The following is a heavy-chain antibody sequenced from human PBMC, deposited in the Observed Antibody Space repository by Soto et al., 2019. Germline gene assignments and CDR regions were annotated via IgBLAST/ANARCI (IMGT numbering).Heavy chain of an antibody. CDR3: ASNAMASNYYYYGMDV. CDR1: GFTPSSYG. CDR2: ISYDGSNK. D-gene: IGHD2-2*01. V-gene: IGHV3-30*03. Sequence: PGGSLRLSSAASGFTPSSYGMHWVRQAPGKGLEWVAVISYDGSNKYYADSVKGRFTISRDNSKNTLYLQMNSLRAEDTAVYYCASNAMASNYYYYGMDVWGQGTTVTVSS. J-gene: IGHJ6*02.